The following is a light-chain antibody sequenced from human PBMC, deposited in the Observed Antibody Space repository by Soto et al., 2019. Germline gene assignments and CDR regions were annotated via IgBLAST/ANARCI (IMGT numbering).Light chain of an antibody. V-gene: IGKV3-15*01. J-gene: IGKJ1*01. CDR2: GAS. CDR1: QTLTTN. CDR3: QQYNYWPPRT. Sequence: EIVLTQSPATLSVSPGERVTLSCRAGQTLTTNLAWYQQKIGQAPRLLIYGASTRATGIPARFSGSGSGTEFTLTISPLQSEDFAVCYCQQYNYWPPRTFGQGTKVDIK.